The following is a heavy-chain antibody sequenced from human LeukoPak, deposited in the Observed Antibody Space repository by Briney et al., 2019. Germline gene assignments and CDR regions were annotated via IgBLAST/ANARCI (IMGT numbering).Heavy chain of an antibody. J-gene: IGHJ4*02. V-gene: IGHV1-24*01. Sequence: ASVKVSCKVSGYNLTELSMHWVRQAPGKGLEWMGGFDPEDGETIYAQKFQGRVTMTEDTSTDTAYMELSSLRSEDTAVYYCATGQGGYYDVNFDYWGQGTLVTVSS. CDR2: FDPEDGET. D-gene: IGHD3-3*01. CDR3: ATGQGGYYDVNFDY. CDR1: GYNLTELS.